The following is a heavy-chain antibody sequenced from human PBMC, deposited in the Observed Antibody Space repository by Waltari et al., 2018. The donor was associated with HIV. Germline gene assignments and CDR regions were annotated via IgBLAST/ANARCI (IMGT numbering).Heavy chain of an antibody. CDR2: ISTRGNTA. D-gene: IGHD1-26*01. V-gene: IGHV3-23*01. CDR3: VKDQGSYMGWGDL. J-gene: IGHJ4*02. CDR1: GFTFDSYA. Sequence: EVQLLESGGGLVQPGGSLTLSCEASGFTFDSYALYWVRQDPGKVLEWFSYISTRGNTAYYTDSVKGRFTTSRDNSRNTLYLHMASLRAEDTALYYCVKDQGSYMGWGDLWGQGTPVTVSS.